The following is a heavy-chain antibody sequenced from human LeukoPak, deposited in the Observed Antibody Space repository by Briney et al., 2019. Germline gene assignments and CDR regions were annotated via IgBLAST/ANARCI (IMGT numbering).Heavy chain of an antibody. D-gene: IGHD2/OR15-2a*01. CDR2: IIPIFGTA. CDR1: GGTFSSYA. J-gene: IGHJ4*02. Sequence: SVKVSCKASGGTFSSYAISWVRQAPGQGLEWMGGIIPIFGTANYAQKFQGRVTITTDESTSTAYMELSSLRSEDTAVYYCARATSYSTRPRGFDYWGQGTLVTVSS. CDR3: ARATSYSTRPRGFDY. V-gene: IGHV1-69*05.